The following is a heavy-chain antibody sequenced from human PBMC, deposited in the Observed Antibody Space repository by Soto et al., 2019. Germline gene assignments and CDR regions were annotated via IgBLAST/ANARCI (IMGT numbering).Heavy chain of an antibody. Sequence: EVQLVESGGGLVKPGGSLRLSCAASGFTFSSYRMNWVRQAPGKGLEWVSSISSSSSYIYYADSVKGRFTISRDNAKNSLYLQMNSLRAEDTAVYYCASSTAVAGLYYFDYWGQGTLVTVSS. CDR1: GFTFSSYR. CDR3: ASSTAVAGLYYFDY. CDR2: ISSSSSYI. D-gene: IGHD6-19*01. V-gene: IGHV3-21*01. J-gene: IGHJ4*02.